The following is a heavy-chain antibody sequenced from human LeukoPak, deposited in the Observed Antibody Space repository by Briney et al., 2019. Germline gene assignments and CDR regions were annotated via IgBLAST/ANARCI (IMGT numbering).Heavy chain of an antibody. Sequence: GESLKISCKDSGDKFGTYWIDWVRQMPGKGLEWMGIIYPGDSDARYSPSFQGQATISADKSISTAYLQWSTLKAPDTAMYFCARRSADAFHIWGQGTMVTVSS. J-gene: IGHJ3*02. CDR2: IYPGDSDA. V-gene: IGHV5-51*01. CDR3: ARRSADAFHI. D-gene: IGHD1-26*01. CDR1: GDKFGTYW.